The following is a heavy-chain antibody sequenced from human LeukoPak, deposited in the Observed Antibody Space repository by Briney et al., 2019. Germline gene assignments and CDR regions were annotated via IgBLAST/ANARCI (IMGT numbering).Heavy chain of an antibody. V-gene: IGHV1-46*01. CDR1: GYTFTSYG. CDR2: INPSGGST. CDR3: ARESMIVVVIGAFDI. Sequence: EASVKVSCKASGYTFTSYGISWVRQAPGQGLEWMGIINPSGGSTSYAQKFQGRVTMTRDTSTSTVYMELSSLRSEDTAVYYCARESMIVVVIGAFDIWGQGTMVTVSS. D-gene: IGHD3-22*01. J-gene: IGHJ3*02.